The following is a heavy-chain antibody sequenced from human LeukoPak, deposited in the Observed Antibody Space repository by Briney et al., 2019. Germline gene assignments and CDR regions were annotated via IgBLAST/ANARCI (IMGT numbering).Heavy chain of an antibody. CDR2: IIPIFGTA. CDR3: AREDSSGWYWFDP. J-gene: IGHJ5*02. V-gene: IGHV1-69*01. CDR1: GGTFSSYA. Sequence: SSVKVSCKASGGTFSSYAISWVRQAPGQGLERMGGIIPIFGTANYAQKFQGRVTITADESTSTAYMELSSLRSEDTAVYYCAREDSSGWYWFDPWGQGTLVTVSS. D-gene: IGHD6-19*01.